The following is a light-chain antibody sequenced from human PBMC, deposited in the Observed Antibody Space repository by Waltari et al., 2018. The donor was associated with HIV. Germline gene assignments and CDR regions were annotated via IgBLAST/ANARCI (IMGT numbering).Light chain of an antibody. Sequence: AVTQPASVSGLPGHSTTISRTGDDRDFGLYHFVSLYQQHSGKPPKLILYDVDSRASGVSDRFSGSMSGNTASLTISGLRTEDEAHYYCASFTGDNTVMFGGGTEVTVL. CDR1: DRDFGLYHF. V-gene: IGLV2-14*03. CDR3: ASFTGDNTVM. J-gene: IGLJ3*02. CDR2: DVD.